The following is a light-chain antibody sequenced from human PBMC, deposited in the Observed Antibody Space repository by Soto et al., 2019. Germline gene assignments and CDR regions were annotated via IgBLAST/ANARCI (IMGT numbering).Light chain of an antibody. CDR1: SSNIGAGYD. Sequence: SVLTQPPSVSGAPGQRVTISCTGSSSNIGAGYDVFWYQQLPGTAPKLLIYGNSNRPSGVPDRFSASKSGTSASLAITGLQAEDEADYYCQSYDSSLSGSYVVFGGGTKLTVL. V-gene: IGLV1-40*01. CDR3: QSYDSSLSGSYVV. CDR2: GNS. J-gene: IGLJ2*01.